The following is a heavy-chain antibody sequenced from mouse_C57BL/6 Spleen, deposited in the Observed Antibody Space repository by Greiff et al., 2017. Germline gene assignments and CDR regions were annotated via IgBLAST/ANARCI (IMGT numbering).Heavy chain of an antibody. Sequence: QVQLQQSGAELVKPGASVKISCKASGYTFTGYCINWVKQRPGQGLEWIGKIGPGSGSTYYNEKFKGKATLTADKSSSTAYMQLSRLTSEDSAVYFYARCYYYGSSYWYFDVWGTGTTVTVSS. CDR3: ARCYYYGSSYWYFDV. V-gene: IGHV1-77*01. D-gene: IGHD1-1*01. CDR2: IGPGSGST. CDR1: GYTFTGYC. J-gene: IGHJ1*03.